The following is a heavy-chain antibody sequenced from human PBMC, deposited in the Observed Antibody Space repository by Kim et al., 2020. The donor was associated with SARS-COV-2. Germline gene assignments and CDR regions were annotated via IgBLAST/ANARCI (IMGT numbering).Heavy chain of an antibody. Sequence: GGSLRLSCAASGFTFSSYGMHWVRQAPGKGLEWVAVISYDGSNKYYADSVKGRFTISRDNSKNTLYLQMNSLRAEDTAVYYCAKGGNGLRIYYYGMDVWGQGTTVTVSS. CDR2: ISYDGSNK. J-gene: IGHJ6*02. CDR3: AKGGNGLRIYYYGMDV. V-gene: IGHV3-30*18. CDR1: GFTFSSYG. D-gene: IGHD5-12*01.